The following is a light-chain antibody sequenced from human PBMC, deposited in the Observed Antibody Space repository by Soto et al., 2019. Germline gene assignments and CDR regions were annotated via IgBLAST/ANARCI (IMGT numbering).Light chain of an antibody. J-gene: IGKJ4*01. Sequence: EVVLTQSPATLSLSPGERATLSCGASQTVSSNYFAWYQQKPGLAPRLLIYAASTRATGIPDRFRGSGSGTDFSLTISRLEPEDFAVYYCQHYSDSPRATFGGGTKVEIK. CDR2: AAS. V-gene: IGKV3D-20*01. CDR3: QHYSDSPRAT. CDR1: QTVSSNY.